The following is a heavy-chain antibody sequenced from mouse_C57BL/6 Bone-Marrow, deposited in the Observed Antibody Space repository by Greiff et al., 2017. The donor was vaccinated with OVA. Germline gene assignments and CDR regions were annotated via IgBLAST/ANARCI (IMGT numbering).Heavy chain of an antibody. V-gene: IGHV1-53*01. CDR1: GYTFTSYW. D-gene: IGHD2-4*01. J-gene: IGHJ3*01. Sequence: QVQLQQPGTELVKPGASVKLSCKASGYTFTSYWMHWVKQRPGQGLEWIGNINPSNGGTNYNEQFKSKATLTVDKSSSTAYMQLSSLTSEDSAVYYCAREGAYDYDGAWFAYWGQGTLVTVSA. CDR3: AREGAYDYDGAWFAY. CDR2: INPSNGGT.